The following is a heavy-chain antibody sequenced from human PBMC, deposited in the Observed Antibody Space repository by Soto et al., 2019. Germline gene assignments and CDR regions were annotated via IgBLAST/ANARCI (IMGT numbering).Heavy chain of an antibody. CDR3: ARVMSTSSCCGMYD. V-gene: IGHV3-21*01. D-gene: IGHD2-15*01. J-gene: IGHJ6*02. Sequence: PGGSLRLSCAASGFTFSSYSMNWVRQAPGKGLEWVSSISSSSSYIYYADSVKGRFTISRDNAKNSLYLQMNSLRAEDTAVYYCARVMSTSSCCGMYDWGQGTTGYVSS. CDR2: ISSSSSYI. CDR1: GFTFSSYS.